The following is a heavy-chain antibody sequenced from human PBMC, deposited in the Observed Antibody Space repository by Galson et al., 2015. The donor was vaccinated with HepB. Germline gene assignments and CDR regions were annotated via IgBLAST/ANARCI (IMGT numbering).Heavy chain of an antibody. CDR2: MSPKSGDT. CDR3: AKGDGDYPEYFDF. V-gene: IGHV1-8*01. CDR1: GYSFTSYD. Sequence: SVKVSCKASGYSFTSYDIHWVRQVTGQGLEWMGWMSPKSGDTGYAQKFQGRVTMSRDTSMRTAFMEMRSLTTEDTAVYYCAKGDGDYPEYFDFWGQGTMVIVSS. J-gene: IGHJ3*01. D-gene: IGHD4-17*01.